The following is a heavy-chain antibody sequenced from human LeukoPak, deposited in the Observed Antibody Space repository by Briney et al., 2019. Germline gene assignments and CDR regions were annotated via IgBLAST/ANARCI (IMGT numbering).Heavy chain of an antibody. CDR2: IYYSGST. Sequence: SETLSLTCSVSGDSISSSNYYWAWIRQPPGKGLEWTGSIYYSGSTYYNPSLKSRVTISVDTSKNQFSLKLSSVTAADTAVYYCARHPPPMGSSGWYSWFDPWGQGTLVTVSS. D-gene: IGHD6-19*01. CDR3: ARHPPPMGSSGWYSWFDP. J-gene: IGHJ5*02. CDR1: GDSISSSNYY. V-gene: IGHV4-39*01.